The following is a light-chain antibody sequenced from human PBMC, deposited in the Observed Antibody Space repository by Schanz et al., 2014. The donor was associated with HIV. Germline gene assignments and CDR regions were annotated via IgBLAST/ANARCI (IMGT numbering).Light chain of an antibody. J-gene: IGKJ4*01. CDR1: QTVSNN. CDR3: QQLGT. Sequence: ETVMTQSPATLSVSPGERATLSCRASQTVSNNLAWYQQKPGQAPRLLIYGASTRVTGIPARFSGSGSGTEFTLTISSLQSEDFATYYCQQLGTFGGGTKVDIK. CDR2: GAS. V-gene: IGKV3-15*01.